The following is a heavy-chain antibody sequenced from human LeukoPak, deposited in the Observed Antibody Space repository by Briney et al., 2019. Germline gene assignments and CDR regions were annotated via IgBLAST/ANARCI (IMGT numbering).Heavy chain of an antibody. D-gene: IGHD5-12*01. CDR3: AREHSGYDFPGRDYYYMDV. CDR2: IQYDGSKK. J-gene: IGHJ6*03. Sequence: GGSLRLSCVASGFTFSSNGMHWVRQAPGKGLEWVTFIQYDGSKKYYADSVKGRFTISRDNSKNSLYLQMNSLRAEDTAVYYCAREHSGYDFPGRDYYYMDVWGKGTTVTVSS. CDR1: GFTFSSNG. V-gene: IGHV3-30*02.